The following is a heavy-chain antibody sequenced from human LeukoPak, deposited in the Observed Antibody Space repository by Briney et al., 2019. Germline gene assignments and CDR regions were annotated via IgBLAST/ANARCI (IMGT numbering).Heavy chain of an antibody. CDR3: ARDYCSGGSCSDAFDI. Sequence: GGSLRLSCAASGFTFSDYYMSWIRQAPGKGLEWGSYISSSSSYTNYADPVKGRSTISRDNAKNSLYLQMNSLRAEDTAVYYCARDYCSGGSCSDAFDIWGQGTMVTVSS. J-gene: IGHJ3*02. D-gene: IGHD2-15*01. CDR2: ISSSSSYT. V-gene: IGHV3-11*06. CDR1: GFTFSDYY.